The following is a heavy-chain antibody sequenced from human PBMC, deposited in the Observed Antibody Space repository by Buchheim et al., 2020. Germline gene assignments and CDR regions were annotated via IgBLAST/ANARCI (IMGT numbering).Heavy chain of an antibody. D-gene: IGHD6-6*01. CDR3: ARGYSSSSFYYYGMDV. CDR2: ISSSGSTI. Sequence: EMQLVESGGGLVQPGGSLRLSCAASGFTFSSYEMNWVRQAPGKGLEWVSYISSSGSTIYYADSVKGRFTISRDNAKNSLYLQMNSLRAEDTAVYYCARGYSSSSFYYYGMDVWGQGTT. CDR1: GFTFSSYE. V-gene: IGHV3-48*03. J-gene: IGHJ6*02.